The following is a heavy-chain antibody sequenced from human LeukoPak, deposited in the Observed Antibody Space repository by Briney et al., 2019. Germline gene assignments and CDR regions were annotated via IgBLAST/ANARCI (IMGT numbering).Heavy chain of an antibody. CDR2: IRYDGSNK. V-gene: IGHV3-30*02. J-gene: IGHJ4*02. Sequence: PGGSLRLSCAASGFTFSSYGMHWVRQAPGKGLEWVAFIRYDGSNKYYADSVKGRFTISRDNSKSTLYLQMNSLRAEDTAVYYCAKDQKYYGSGGYSVDYCGQGTLVTVSS. D-gene: IGHD3-10*01. CDR1: GFTFSSYG. CDR3: AKDQKYYGSGGYSVDY.